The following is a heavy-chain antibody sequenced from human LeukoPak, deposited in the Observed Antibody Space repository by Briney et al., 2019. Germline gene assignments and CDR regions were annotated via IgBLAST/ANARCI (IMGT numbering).Heavy chain of an antibody. Sequence: GGSLRLSCAVSGFTVSTDYMNWVRQAPGKGLEWVSLICDDGSTYYADSVKGRFTISRDNSKNTLYLQMNSLRAEDTAVYFCARWTGISYWGQGTLVTVSS. V-gene: IGHV3-66*01. D-gene: IGHD3-10*01. CDR3: ARWTGISY. CDR2: ICDDGST. CDR1: GFTVSTDY. J-gene: IGHJ4*02.